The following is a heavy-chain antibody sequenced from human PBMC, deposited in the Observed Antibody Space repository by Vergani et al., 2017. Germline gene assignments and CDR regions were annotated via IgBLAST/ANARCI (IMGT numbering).Heavy chain of an antibody. CDR1: GGTFSSYA. V-gene: IGHV1-3*01. D-gene: IGHD6-6*01. J-gene: IGHJ4*02. CDR2: VNAGNGNT. CDR3: AVGNIAARGRTDY. Sequence: QVQLVQSGAEVKKPGSSVKVSCKASGGTFSSYAISWVRQAPGQGLEWMGGVNAGNGNTKYSQKFQGRVTITRDTSASTAYMELSSLRSEDTAVYYCAVGNIAARGRTDYWGQGTLVTVSS.